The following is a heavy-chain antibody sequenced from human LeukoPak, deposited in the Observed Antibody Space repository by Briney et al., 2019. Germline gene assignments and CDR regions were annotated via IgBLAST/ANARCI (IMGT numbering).Heavy chain of an antibody. Sequence: GGSLRLSCGASGFTFSSYEMNWVRQAPGKGLEWVSYISSSGSTIYYADSVKGRFTISRDNAKNSLYLQMNSLRAEDTAVYYCARGESSGLYRDMDVLGKGTTVTISS. D-gene: IGHD6-19*01. V-gene: IGHV3-48*03. CDR2: ISSSGSTI. J-gene: IGHJ6*03. CDR3: ARGESSGLYRDMDV. CDR1: GFTFSSYE.